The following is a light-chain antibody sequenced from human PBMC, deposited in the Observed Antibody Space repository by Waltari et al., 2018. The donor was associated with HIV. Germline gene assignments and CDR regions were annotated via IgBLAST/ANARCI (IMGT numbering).Light chain of an antibody. CDR1: SSDVVSYNL. CDR2: EVN. Sequence: QSALTQSASVSGSPGQSITISCTGTSSDVVSYNLVSWYQHHPGKAPKLMIYEVNTRPSGVSNRYSGSKSGNTASLTISGLQAEDEADYYCCSYAGSSTSVVFGGGTKLTVL. J-gene: IGLJ2*01. CDR3: CSYAGSSTSVV. V-gene: IGLV2-23*02.